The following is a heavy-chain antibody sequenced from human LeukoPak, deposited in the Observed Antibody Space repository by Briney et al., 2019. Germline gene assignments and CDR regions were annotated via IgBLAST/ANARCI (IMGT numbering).Heavy chain of an antibody. CDR2: MSGSGGHT. V-gene: IGHV3-23*01. Sequence: PGGSLRLSCAASGFTFSSYVMSWVRQAPGKGLEWVSAMSGSGGHTDYADSVKGRFTISRDTSQNMLYLELNSLRGEDTAVYYCAKMPDVAAAGSGYFDYWGQGTLVTVSS. D-gene: IGHD6-13*01. CDR1: GFTFSSYV. CDR3: AKMPDVAAAGSGYFDY. J-gene: IGHJ4*02.